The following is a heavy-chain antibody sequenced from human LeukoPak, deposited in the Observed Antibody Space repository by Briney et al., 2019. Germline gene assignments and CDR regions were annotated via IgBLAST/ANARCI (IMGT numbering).Heavy chain of an antibody. J-gene: IGHJ6*02. CDR3: ARSGQSNLYGMDF. V-gene: IGHV3-11*06. CDR2: ISSYSRVI. D-gene: IGHD4-11*01. CDR1: GFTFTGFY. Sequence: GGPLRLSCAASGFTFTGFYMSWIRQAPGKGLEWVADISSYSRVINYVDSVQGRFTISIDNAKRSLLLQITRLRDEDTDVYSCARSGQSNLYGMDFWGQGTTVTVSS.